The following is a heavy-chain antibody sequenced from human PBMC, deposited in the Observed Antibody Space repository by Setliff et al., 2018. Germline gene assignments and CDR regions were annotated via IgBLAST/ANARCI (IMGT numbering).Heavy chain of an antibody. CDR1: GYSFANSW. D-gene: IGHD2-2*01. Sequence: GESLKISCKGSGYSFANSWIAWVRQMPGKGLEWMGVIYPGDSDTRYSPSFKGQVTISADKSINTAYLQWNSLQASDTAMYYCARQGCSSTSCHSIDYWGQGTLVTVSS. V-gene: IGHV5-51*01. J-gene: IGHJ4*02. CDR2: IYPGDSDT. CDR3: ARQGCSSTSCHSIDY.